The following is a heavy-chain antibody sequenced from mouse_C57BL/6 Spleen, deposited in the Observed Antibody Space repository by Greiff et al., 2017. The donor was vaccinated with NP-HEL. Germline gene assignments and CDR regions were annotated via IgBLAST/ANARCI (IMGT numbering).Heavy chain of an antibody. Sequence: EVMLVESGGGLVQPGGSLSLSCAASGFTFTDYYMSWVRQPPGKALEWLGFIRNKANGYTTEYSASVKGRFAISRDNSQSILYLQMNALRAEDSATYYCARCPSYYSYYFDYWGQGTTLTVSS. CDR1: GFTFTDYY. CDR3: ARCPSYYSYYFDY. D-gene: IGHD2-10*01. J-gene: IGHJ2*01. V-gene: IGHV7-3*01. CDR2: IRNKANGYTT.